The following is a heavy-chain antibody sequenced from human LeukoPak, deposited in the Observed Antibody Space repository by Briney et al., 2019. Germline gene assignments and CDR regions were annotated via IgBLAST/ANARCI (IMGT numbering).Heavy chain of an antibody. J-gene: IGHJ3*02. CDR3: ARERGSGNDAFDM. Sequence: SETLSLTCTVSGGSIGSGGYSWNWIRQPPGKGLEWIGYIFQTGTTYYNPSLKSRLTMSLDKSKNQFSLKLSSVTAADTAVYYCARERGSGNDAFDMWGQGTMVTVSS. D-gene: IGHD3-10*01. CDR1: GGSIGSGGYS. V-gene: IGHV4-30-2*01. CDR2: IFQTGTT.